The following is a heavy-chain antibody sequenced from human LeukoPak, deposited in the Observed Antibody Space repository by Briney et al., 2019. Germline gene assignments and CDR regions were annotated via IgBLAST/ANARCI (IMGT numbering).Heavy chain of an antibody. J-gene: IGHJ4*02. D-gene: IGHD6-13*01. CDR3: ASHSSSWYGFDY. Sequence: GRYLRRYCEASGFTAGRIHMSWGRHGTVSWLLWVSVIYSGGSTYYADSVKGRFTISRDNSKNTLYLQMNSLRAEDTAVYYCASHSSSWYGFDYWGQGTLVTVSS. CDR2: IYSGGST. CDR1: GFTAGRIH. V-gene: IGHV3-53*01.